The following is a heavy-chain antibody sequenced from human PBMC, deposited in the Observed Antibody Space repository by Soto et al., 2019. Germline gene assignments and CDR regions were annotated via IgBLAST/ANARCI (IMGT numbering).Heavy chain of an antibody. CDR1: GFTFNSYG. CDR2: IWYDGSNK. Sequence: QVQLVESGGGVVQPGRSLRLSCAASGFTFNSYGMHWVRQAPGKGLEWVAVIWYDGSNKYYADSVKGRFTISRDNSKNTLYLQMNSLRAEDTAVYYCVRHGGGSPDYWGQGTLVTVSS. J-gene: IGHJ4*02. CDR3: VRHGGGSPDY. V-gene: IGHV3-33*01. D-gene: IGHD4-17*01.